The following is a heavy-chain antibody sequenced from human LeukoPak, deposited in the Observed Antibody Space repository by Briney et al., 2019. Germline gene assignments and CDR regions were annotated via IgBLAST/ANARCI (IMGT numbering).Heavy chain of an antibody. CDR2: INPNSGGT. Sequence: ASVKVSFKASGYTFTGYYMHWVRQAPGQGLEWMGWINPNSGGTNYAQKFQGRVTMTRDTSISTAYMELSRLRSDDTAVYYCATLEYSSSSGHYYYYYMDVWGKATTATVSS. CDR1: GYTFTGYY. J-gene: IGHJ6*03. V-gene: IGHV1-2*02. D-gene: IGHD6-6*01. CDR3: ATLEYSSSSGHYYYYYMDV.